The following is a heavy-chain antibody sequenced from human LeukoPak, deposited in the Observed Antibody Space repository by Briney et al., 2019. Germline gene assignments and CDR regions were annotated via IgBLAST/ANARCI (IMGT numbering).Heavy chain of an antibody. CDR3: ARPWRRYDAFEI. CDR2: FYYSGGT. V-gene: IGHV4-39*01. D-gene: IGHD3-9*01. Sequence: PSKTLSLTCTVSGGSISSSSYYWGWIRQPPGKGLEWIGSFYYSGGTYYNPSLKSRVTISVDTSKNQFSLKLSSVTAADTAVYYCARPWRRYDAFEIWGQGTMVTVSS. J-gene: IGHJ3*02. CDR1: GGSISSSSYY.